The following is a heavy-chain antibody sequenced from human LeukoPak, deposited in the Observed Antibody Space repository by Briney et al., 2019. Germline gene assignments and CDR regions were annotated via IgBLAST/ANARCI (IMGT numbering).Heavy chain of an antibody. CDR2: IIPIFGTA. CDR1: GGTFSGYA. D-gene: IGHD3-3*01. J-gene: IGHJ3*02. CDR3: ARGAGVRFLEWFDAFDI. V-gene: IGHV1-69*13. Sequence: ASVKVSCKASGGTFSGYAISWVRQAPGQGLEWMGGIIPIFGTANYAQKFQGRVTITADESTSTAYMELSSLRSEDTAVYYCARGAGVRFLEWFDAFDIWGQGTMVTVSS.